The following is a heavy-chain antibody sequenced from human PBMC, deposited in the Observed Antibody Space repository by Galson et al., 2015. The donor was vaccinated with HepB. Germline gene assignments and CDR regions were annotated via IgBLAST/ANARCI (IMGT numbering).Heavy chain of an antibody. CDR1: GGSLTGYY. CDR3: RLANYYDRTGPRDF. V-gene: IGHV4-34*01. CDR2: INHSGGA. J-gene: IGHJ4*02. Sequence: LSLTCAVYGGSLTGYYWSWIRQPPGMGLEWIGEINHSGGANYNPSVKSRVTISLDTSKKQFSLKLNSVTAADTAVYYCRLANYYDRTGPRDFWGQGTQVTVSA. D-gene: IGHD3-22*01.